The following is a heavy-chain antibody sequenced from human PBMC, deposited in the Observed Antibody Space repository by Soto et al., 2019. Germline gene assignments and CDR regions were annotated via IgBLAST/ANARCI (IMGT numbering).Heavy chain of an antibody. J-gene: IGHJ4*02. Sequence: GASVKVSCKASGYTFTGHYMHWVRQAPGQRVEWMGWINPNSGGTNYAQKFQGWVTMTRDTSISTAYMELSRLRSDDTAVYYCARGPPLLYSSGWPPYYFDYWGQGTLVTVSS. CDR2: INPNSGGT. CDR3: ARGPPLLYSSGWPPYYFDY. V-gene: IGHV1-2*04. CDR1: GYTFTGHY. D-gene: IGHD6-19*01.